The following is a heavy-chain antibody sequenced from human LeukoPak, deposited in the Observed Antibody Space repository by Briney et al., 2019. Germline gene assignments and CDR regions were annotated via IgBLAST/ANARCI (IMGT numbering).Heavy chain of an antibody. CDR1: GGSVSSGDYY. CDR3: AREYGSGYYYHFDY. CDR2: IYYSGST. J-gene: IGHJ4*02. Sequence: SETLSLTCTVSGGSVSSGDYYWSWIRQPPGKGLEWIGYIYYSGSTNYNPSLKSRVTISVDTSKNQFSLKLSSVTAADTAVYYCAREYGSGYYYHFDYWGQGTLVTVSS. D-gene: IGHD3-22*01. V-gene: IGHV4-61*08.